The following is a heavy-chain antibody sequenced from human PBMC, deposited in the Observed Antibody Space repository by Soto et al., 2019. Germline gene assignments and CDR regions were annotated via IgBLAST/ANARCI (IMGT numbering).Heavy chain of an antibody. J-gene: IGHJ4*02. CDR2: TYPGDSDT. D-gene: IGHD3-9*01. CDR3: ARRGVGGVRYFDWYLDY. Sequence: PGESLKISCKGSGYSFTSYWIGWVRQMPGKGLEWMGITYPGDSDTRYSPSFQGQVTISADKSISTAYLQWSSLKASDTAMYYCARRGVGGVRYFDWYLDYWGQGTLVTVSS. CDR1: GYSFTSYW. V-gene: IGHV5-51*01.